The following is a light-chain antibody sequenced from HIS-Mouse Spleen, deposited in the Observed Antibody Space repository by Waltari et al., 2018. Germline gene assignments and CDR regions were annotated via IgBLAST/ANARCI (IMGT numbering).Light chain of an antibody. Sequence: IQLTQSPSFLSASVGDRVTITCRARQCISSYLAWYQQKPGKAPKLLIYAASTLQSGVPSRFSGSGSGTEFTLTISSLQPEDFATYYCQQLNSYPLYTFGQGTKLEIK. V-gene: IGKV1-9*01. CDR1: QCISSY. J-gene: IGKJ2*01. CDR2: AAS. CDR3: QQLNSYPLYT.